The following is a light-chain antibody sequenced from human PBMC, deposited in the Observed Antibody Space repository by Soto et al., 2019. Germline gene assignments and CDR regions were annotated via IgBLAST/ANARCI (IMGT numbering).Light chain of an antibody. CDR3: HQYGSSLGT. CDR2: DAV. Sequence: IVLTQSPVTLSLSPGEGATLSCRASQSVTGTNLAWYQQRAGQAPRLLIHDAVRRATGIPDRFSGSGFGTDFTLTISRLGPEDFAVYYCHQYGSSLGTFGQGTKVEI. CDR1: QSVTGTN. V-gene: IGKV3-20*01. J-gene: IGKJ2*01.